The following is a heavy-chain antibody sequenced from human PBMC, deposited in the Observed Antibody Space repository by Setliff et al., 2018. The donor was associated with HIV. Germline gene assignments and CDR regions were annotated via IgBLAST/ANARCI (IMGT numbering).Heavy chain of an antibody. CDR2: IYTTGST. CDR1: GGSISSGSYY. CDR3: ARLWAYYDSSGRTAFDI. J-gene: IGHJ3*02. D-gene: IGHD3-22*01. Sequence: SETLSLPCTVSGGSISSGSYYWSWIRQSAGKGLEWIGRIYTTGSTNYNSSLQSRVTISADTSRNHFSLRLGSVTAADTAVYYCARLWAYYDSSGRTAFDIWGQGTMVTVSS. V-gene: IGHV4-61*02.